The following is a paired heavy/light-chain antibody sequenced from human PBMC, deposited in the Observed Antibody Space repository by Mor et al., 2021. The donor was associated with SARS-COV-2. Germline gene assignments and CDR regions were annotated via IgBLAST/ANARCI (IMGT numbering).Heavy chain of an antibody. J-gene: IGHJ6*02. D-gene: IGHD3-10*01. CDR1: GGSISSGDYY. Sequence: QVQLQESGPGLVKPSQTLSLTCTVSGGSISSGDYYWSWIRQPPGKGLEWIGYIYYSGSTYYNPSLKSRVTISVDTSKNQFSLKLSSVTAADTAVYYCARDIGSGSYPRYYYYGMDVWGQGTTVTVSS. CDR3: ARDIGSGSYPRYYYYGMDV. V-gene: IGHV4-30-4*01. CDR2: IYYSGST.
Light chain of an antibody. J-gene: IGKJ5*01. CDR1: QSVSSY. Sequence: EIVLTQSPATLSLSPGERATLSCRASQSVSSYLAWYQQKPGQAPRLLIYDASNRATGIPARFSGSGSGTDFTLTISSLEPEDFAVYYCQQRSNWPKITFGQGTRLEIK. CDR2: DAS. V-gene: IGKV3-11*01. CDR3: QQRSNWPKIT.